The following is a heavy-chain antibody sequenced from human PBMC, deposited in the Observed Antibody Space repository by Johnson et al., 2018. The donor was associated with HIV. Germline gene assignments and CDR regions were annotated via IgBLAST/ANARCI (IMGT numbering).Heavy chain of an antibody. V-gene: IGHV3-20*04. Sequence: VQLVESGGGVVQPGRSLRLSCAASGFTLDDYGMSWVRQAPGKGLEWVSGINWSGGSTGYADSVRGRFTISRDNAKNSLYLQMNSLRAEDTALYYCAREIRVCSGGTCYSDAFDIWGQGTMVTVSS. CDR1: GFTLDDYG. CDR2: INWSGGST. D-gene: IGHD2-15*01. CDR3: AREIRVCSGGTCYSDAFDI. J-gene: IGHJ3*02.